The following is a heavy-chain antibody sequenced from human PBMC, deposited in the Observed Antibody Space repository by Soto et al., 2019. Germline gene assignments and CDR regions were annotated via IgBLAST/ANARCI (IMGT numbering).Heavy chain of an antibody. Sequence: EVQLLESGGGLVQPGGSLRLSCAASGFTFSNYAMSWVRQAPGKGLEWVSGISDIGGNTYYADSVKGRFTISRDNSKNTLFLQMNSLRAEDTAVNYCAREYSSAWKTSDYWGQGTLVTVSS. V-gene: IGHV3-23*01. CDR2: ISDIGGNT. CDR3: AREYSSAWKTSDY. J-gene: IGHJ4*02. D-gene: IGHD6-19*01. CDR1: GFTFSNYA.